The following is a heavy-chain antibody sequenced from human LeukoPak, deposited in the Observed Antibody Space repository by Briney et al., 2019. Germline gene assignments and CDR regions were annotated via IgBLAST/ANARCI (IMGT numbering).Heavy chain of an antibody. Sequence: ASVKVSCKASGYTFTGYYMHWVRQAPGQGLEWMGWINPNSGGTNYAQKSQGRVTMTRDTSISTAYMELSRLRSDDTAVYYCASRASSVTTRGWYFDLWGRGTLVTVSS. CDR3: ASRASSVTTRGWYFDL. J-gene: IGHJ2*01. D-gene: IGHD4-17*01. V-gene: IGHV1-2*02. CDR1: GYTFTGYY. CDR2: INPNSGGT.